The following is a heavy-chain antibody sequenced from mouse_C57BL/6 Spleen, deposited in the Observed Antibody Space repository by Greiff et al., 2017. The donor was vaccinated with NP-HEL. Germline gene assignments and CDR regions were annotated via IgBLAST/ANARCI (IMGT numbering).Heavy chain of an antibody. J-gene: IGHJ3*01. CDR1: GYTFTSYW. Sequence: QVQLQQPGAELVKPGASVTLSCKASGYTFTSYWLHWVKQRPGQGLEWIGMIHPHSGRTNYTEKFKSKATLTVDKSSSTAYMQLSSLTSEDSSVYYCARFGIYYVNPEFAYWGQGTLVTVSA. D-gene: IGHD2-1*01. CDR3: ARFGIYYVNPEFAY. CDR2: IHPHSGRT. V-gene: IGHV1-64*01.